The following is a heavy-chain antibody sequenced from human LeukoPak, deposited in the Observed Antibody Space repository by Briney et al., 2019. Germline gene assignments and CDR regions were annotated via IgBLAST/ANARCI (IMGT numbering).Heavy chain of an antibody. V-gene: IGHV4-34*01. D-gene: IGHD1-7*01. J-gene: IGHJ5*02. CDR2: INHSGST. CDR1: GGSFSGYY. CDR3: ARDTDWNYGGWFDP. Sequence: SETLSLTCAVYGGSFSGYYWSWIRQPPGKGLEWIGEINHSGSTNYNPSLKSRVTISVDTSKNQFSLKLSSVTAADTAVYYCARDTDWNYGGWFDPWGQGTLVTVSS.